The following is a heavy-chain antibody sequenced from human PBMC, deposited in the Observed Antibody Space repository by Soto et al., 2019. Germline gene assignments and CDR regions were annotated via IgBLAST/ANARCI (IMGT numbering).Heavy chain of an antibody. D-gene: IGHD6-13*01. J-gene: IGHJ5*02. Sequence: ASVKVSCKTSGYIFAKYGISWVRQAPGQGLEWMGGISGYTGNTNYAQKFQGRVTITADESTSTAYMELSSLRSEDTAVYYCARDQNSSRLLWFDPWGQGTLVTVSS. CDR1: GYIFAKYG. V-gene: IGHV1-18*01. CDR3: ARDQNSSRLLWFDP. CDR2: ISGYTGNT.